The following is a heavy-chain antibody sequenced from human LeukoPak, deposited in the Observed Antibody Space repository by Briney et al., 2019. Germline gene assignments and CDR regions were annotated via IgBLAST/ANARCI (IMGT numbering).Heavy chain of an antibody. J-gene: IGHJ3*02. Sequence: PGRSLRLSCAASGFTFSSYGMHWVRQAPGKGLEWVAVISYDGSNKYNADSVKGQFTISRDNSKNTLYLQMNSLRAEDTAVYYCAKDSVWQWLAQWGASDDAFDIWGQGTMVTVSS. CDR1: GFTFSSYG. D-gene: IGHD6-19*01. CDR2: ISYDGSNK. V-gene: IGHV3-30*18. CDR3: AKDSVWQWLAQWGASDDAFDI.